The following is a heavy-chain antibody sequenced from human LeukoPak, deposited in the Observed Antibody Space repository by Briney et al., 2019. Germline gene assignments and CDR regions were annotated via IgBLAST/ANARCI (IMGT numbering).Heavy chain of an antibody. D-gene: IGHD3-22*01. CDR3: AKGSSGYFVDL. CDR2: INGDGSNT. V-gene: IGHV3-74*03. CDR1: GFTFSSHW. Sequence: GGSLRLSCAASGFTFSSHWMHWVRQPPGKGLVWVSRINGDGSNTTYADSVKGRFTISRDNSKNTLFLQMNSLRAEDTALYYCAKGSSGYFVDLWGQGTLVTVSS. J-gene: IGHJ5*02.